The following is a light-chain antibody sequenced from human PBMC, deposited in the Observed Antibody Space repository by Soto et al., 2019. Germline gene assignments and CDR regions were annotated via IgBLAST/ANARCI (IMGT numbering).Light chain of an antibody. Sequence: QMTQSPSTLSASVGDRVTITCRASQSINNWLAWYQQKPGKAPKLLIYKAFSLESGVPSRFSGRGSGTEFTLTISSLQPDDFATYYCQQYNSYPWTFGQGTKVDIK. V-gene: IGKV1-5*03. CDR2: KAF. CDR1: QSINNW. J-gene: IGKJ1*01. CDR3: QQYNSYPWT.